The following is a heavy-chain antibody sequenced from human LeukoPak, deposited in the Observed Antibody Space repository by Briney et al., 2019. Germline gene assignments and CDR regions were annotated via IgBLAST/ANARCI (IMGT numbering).Heavy chain of an antibody. Sequence: PGRSLRLSCAASGFTFDDYAMHWVRQAPGKGLEWVSGISWNSGGIGYADSVKGRFTISRDNAKNSLYLQMNSLRAEDMALYYCAKTLSSSWERYYFDYWGQGTLVTVSS. J-gene: IGHJ4*02. CDR3: AKTLSSSWERYYFDY. CDR2: ISWNSGGI. CDR1: GFTFDDYA. D-gene: IGHD6-13*01. V-gene: IGHV3-9*03.